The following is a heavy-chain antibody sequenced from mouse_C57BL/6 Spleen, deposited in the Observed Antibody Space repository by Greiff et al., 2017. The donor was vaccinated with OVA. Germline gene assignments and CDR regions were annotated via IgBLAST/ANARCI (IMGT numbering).Heavy chain of an antibody. CDR3: ARQRVYAMDY. CDR1: GFTFSDYG. J-gene: IGHJ4*01. Sequence: EVHLVESGGGLVKPGGSLKLSCAASGFTFSDYGMHWVRQAPEKGLEWVAYISSGSSTIYYADTVKGRFTISRDNAKNTLFLQMTSLRSEDTAMYYCARQRVYAMDYWGQGTSVTVSS. V-gene: IGHV5-17*01. CDR2: ISSGSSTI.